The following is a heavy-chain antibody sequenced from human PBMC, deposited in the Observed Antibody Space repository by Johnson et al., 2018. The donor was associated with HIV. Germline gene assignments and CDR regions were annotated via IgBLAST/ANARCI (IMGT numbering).Heavy chain of an antibody. D-gene: IGHD4-11*01. CDR3: ARDPTTVITMAFDI. CDR1: GFTVSSNY. Sequence: VQLVESGGGFVQSGGSLRLSCVASGFTVSSNYMSWVRQAPGKGLEWVSVIYSGGRTYYADSVKGRFTISRDNSKNTLYLQMNSLRVEDTAMYYCARDPTTVITMAFDIWGQGTMVTVSS. V-gene: IGHV3-66*01. J-gene: IGHJ3*02. CDR2: IYSGGRT.